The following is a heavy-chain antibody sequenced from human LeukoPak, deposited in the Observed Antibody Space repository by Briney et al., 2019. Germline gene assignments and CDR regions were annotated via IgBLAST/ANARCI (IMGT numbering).Heavy chain of an antibody. CDR1: GYSISSGYY. V-gene: IGHV4-38-2*01. CDR2: IYHSGST. J-gene: IGHJ4*02. D-gene: IGHD3-22*01. Sequence: SETLSLTCAVSGYSISSGYYWGWIRQPPGKRLEWIGSIYHSGSTYYNPSLKSRVTISVDTSKNQFSLKLSSVTAADTAVYYCARGDYYDSSGYYYVSYYFDYWGQGTLVTVSS. CDR3: ARGDYYDSSGYYYVSYYFDY.